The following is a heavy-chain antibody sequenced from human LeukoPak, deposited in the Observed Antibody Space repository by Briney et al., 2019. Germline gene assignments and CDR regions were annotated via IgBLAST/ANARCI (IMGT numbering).Heavy chain of an antibody. CDR3: ARKPSGSYSRFDY. Sequence: GGSLRLSCAASGFTFSGYSMSWVRQAPGKGLEWVSSISSSSSYIYYADSVKGRFTISRDNAKNSLYLQMNSLRAEDTAVYYCARKPSGSYSRFDYWGQGTLVTVSS. CDR2: ISSSSSYI. CDR1: GFTFSGYS. D-gene: IGHD1-26*01. V-gene: IGHV3-21*01. J-gene: IGHJ4*02.